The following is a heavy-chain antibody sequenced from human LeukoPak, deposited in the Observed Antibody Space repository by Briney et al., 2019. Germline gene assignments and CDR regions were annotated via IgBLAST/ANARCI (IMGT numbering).Heavy chain of an antibody. Sequence: GGSLRLSCAASGFNFSSYEMNWVRQAPGKGQEGVSYISSSGSTIYYADSVKGRFTISRDNAKNSLYLQMNSLRAEDTAVYYCARDTTLVGPDDYWGQGTLVTVSS. V-gene: IGHV3-48*03. J-gene: IGHJ4*02. CDR2: ISSSGSTI. CDR3: ARDTTLVGPDDY. CDR1: GFNFSSYE. D-gene: IGHD2/OR15-2a*01.